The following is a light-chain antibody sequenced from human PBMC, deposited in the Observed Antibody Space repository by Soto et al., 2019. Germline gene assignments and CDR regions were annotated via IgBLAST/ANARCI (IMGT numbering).Light chain of an antibody. V-gene: IGKV4-1*01. J-gene: IGKJ4*01. Sequence: DIVMTQSPDSLAVSPGERATFNCKSSQSLLFSTKNKNYLAWYQQKFGQPPKLLIYWASARDSGVPDRFSASGSETNLTLTITSLQAEDVAVYYCQQYFATPLTFGGGTRVEI. CDR3: QQYFATPLT. CDR2: WAS. CDR1: QSLLFSTKNKNY.